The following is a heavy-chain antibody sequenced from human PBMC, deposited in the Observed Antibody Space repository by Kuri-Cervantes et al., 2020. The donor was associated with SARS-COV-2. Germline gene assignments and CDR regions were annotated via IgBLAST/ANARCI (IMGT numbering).Heavy chain of an antibody. V-gene: IGHV4-34*01. D-gene: IGHD3-22*01. CDR2: INHSGST. CDR3: ARVVPDGSSQITMIVGRWFDP. Sequence: SETLSLTCAVYGGCFSGYYWRWIRQPPGKGLGWIGEINHSGSTNYNPSLKSRVTISVDTSKNKFSLKLSSVTAADTAVYYCARVVPDGSSQITMIVGRWFDPWGQGTLVTVSS. J-gene: IGHJ5*02. CDR1: GGCFSGYY.